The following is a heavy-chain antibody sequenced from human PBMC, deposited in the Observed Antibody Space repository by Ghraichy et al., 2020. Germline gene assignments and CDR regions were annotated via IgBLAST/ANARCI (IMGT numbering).Heavy chain of an antibody. Sequence: VSCKASGGTFSSYAISWVRQAPGQGLEWMGGIIPIFGTANYAQKFQGRVTITADESTSTAYMELSSLRSEDTAVYYCARGPLWEVQGVIIYYFDYWGQGTLVTVSS. CDR3: ARGPLWEVQGVIIYYFDY. J-gene: IGHJ4*02. CDR1: GGTFSSYA. V-gene: IGHV1-69*01. CDR2: IIPIFGTA. D-gene: IGHD3-10*01.